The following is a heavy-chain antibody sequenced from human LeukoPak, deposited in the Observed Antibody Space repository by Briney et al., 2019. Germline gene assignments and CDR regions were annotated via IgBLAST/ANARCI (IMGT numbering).Heavy chain of an antibody. V-gene: IGHV6-1*01. CDR3: ASQYSSGWHPFDY. CDR1: ADSVSSNSAA. CDR2: TYYRSKWYN. J-gene: IGHJ4*02. D-gene: IGHD6-19*01. Sequence: SQTLSLTCAISADSVSSNSAAWNWIRQSPSRGLEWLGRTYYRSKWYNDYAVSVKSRITIIPDTSKNQFSLQLNSVTPEDTAVYYCASQYSSGWHPFDYWGQGTLVTVSS.